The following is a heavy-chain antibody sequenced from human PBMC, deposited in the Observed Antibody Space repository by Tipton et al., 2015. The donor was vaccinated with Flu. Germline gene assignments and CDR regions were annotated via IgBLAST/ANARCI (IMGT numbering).Heavy chain of an antibody. Sequence: QVQLVQSGAEVKKPGSSVKVSCKASGGTFSSFGMHWVRQAPGKGLEWVAFIRHDGTNTYFADSVKGRFTISRDNSKNTLYLQMNSLRPDDTAVYYCAKAVGATTHYFDYWGQGTLVTVSS. J-gene: IGHJ4*02. CDR3: AKAVGATTHYFDY. CDR1: GGTFSSFG. V-gene: IGHV3-30*02. CDR2: IRHDGTNT. D-gene: IGHD1-26*01.